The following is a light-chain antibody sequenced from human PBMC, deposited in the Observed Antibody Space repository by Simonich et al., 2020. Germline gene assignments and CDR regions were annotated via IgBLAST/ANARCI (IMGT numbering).Light chain of an antibody. CDR3: QQYYSTPQT. J-gene: IGKJ1*01. CDR2: WAS. CDR1: QSVLYSSNNKNY. V-gene: IGKV4-1*01. Sequence: DIVMTQSPDSLAVSLGERATINCKSSQSVLYSSNNKNYLAWYPQKPGQPPKLLIYWASTRASGVPDRFSGSGSGTDFTLTISSLQAEDVAVYYCQQYYSTPQTFGQGTKVEIK.